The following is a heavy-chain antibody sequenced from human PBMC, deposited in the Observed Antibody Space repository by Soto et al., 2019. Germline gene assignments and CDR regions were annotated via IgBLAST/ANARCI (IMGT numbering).Heavy chain of an antibody. D-gene: IGHD3-10*01. V-gene: IGHV4-34*01. CDR3: ARKYGSGSYNWFDP. Sequence: SETLSLTCAVYGGSFSGYYWSWIRQPPGKGLEWIGEINHSGSTNYNPSLKSRVTISVDTSKNQFSLKLSSVTAADTAVYYCARKYGSGSYNWFDPWGQGTLVTVSS. J-gene: IGHJ5*02. CDR1: GGSFSGYY. CDR2: INHSGST.